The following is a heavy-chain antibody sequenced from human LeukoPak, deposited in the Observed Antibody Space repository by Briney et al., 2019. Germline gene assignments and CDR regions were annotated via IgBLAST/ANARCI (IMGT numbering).Heavy chain of an antibody. D-gene: IGHD6-19*01. V-gene: IGHV3-33*01. CDR2: IWYDGSNK. CDR1: GFTLSGYG. Sequence: GGSLRLSCAASGFTLSGYGMQWGRQAPGKGLEWVAVIWYDGSNKYYADSVKGRFTISRDNSKNTLYLQMNSLRAEDTAVYYCAGDQVLESSGSPRENWFDPWGQGTLVTVSS. J-gene: IGHJ5*02. CDR3: AGDQVLESSGSPRENWFDP.